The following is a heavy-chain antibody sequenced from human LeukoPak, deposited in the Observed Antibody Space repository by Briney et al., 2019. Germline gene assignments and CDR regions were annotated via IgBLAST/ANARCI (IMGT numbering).Heavy chain of an antibody. J-gene: IGHJ5*02. Sequence: GGSLRLSCAASGFTFSNAWMSWVRQAPGKGLEWVSSISSGSSYIYYADSVKGRFTISRDNGKNSLYLQMNSLRAEDTAVYYCARDGPKYCSNGVCYAPVDPWGQGTLVTVSS. V-gene: IGHV3-21*01. CDR3: ARDGPKYCSNGVCYAPVDP. CDR2: ISSGSSYI. D-gene: IGHD2-8*01. CDR1: GFTFSNAW.